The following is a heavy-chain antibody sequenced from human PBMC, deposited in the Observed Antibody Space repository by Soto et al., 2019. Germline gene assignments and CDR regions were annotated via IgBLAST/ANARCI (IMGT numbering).Heavy chain of an antibody. V-gene: IGHV1-2*04. CDR2: INPNSGGT. J-gene: IGHJ6*02. CDR1: GYTFTGYY. D-gene: IGHD2-2*01. CDR3: ARVPGYCSSTSCHEPLYGMDV. Sequence: ASVKVSCKASGYTFTGYYMHWVRQAPGQGLEWMGWINPNSGGTNYAQKFQGWVTMTRDTSISTAYMELSRLRSDDTAVYYCARVPGYCSSTSCHEPLYGMDVWGQGTTVTVSS.